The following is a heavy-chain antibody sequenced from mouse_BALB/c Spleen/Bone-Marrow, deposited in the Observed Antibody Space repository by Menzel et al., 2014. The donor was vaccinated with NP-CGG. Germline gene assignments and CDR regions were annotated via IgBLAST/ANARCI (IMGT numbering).Heavy chain of an antibody. V-gene: IGHV1-82*01. CDR3: ARSDGYRALDY. J-gene: IGHJ4*01. CDR1: GYAFSNSW. D-gene: IGHD2-3*01. Sequence: VQLVESGPELVKPGASVRISCKASGYAFSNSWMNWVKQRPGQGLEWIGRIYPGDGDTYYNGKFKGKATLTADKSFSTAYMQLSSLTSVDSAVYFCARSDGYRALDYWGQGTSVTVSS. CDR2: IYPGDGDT.